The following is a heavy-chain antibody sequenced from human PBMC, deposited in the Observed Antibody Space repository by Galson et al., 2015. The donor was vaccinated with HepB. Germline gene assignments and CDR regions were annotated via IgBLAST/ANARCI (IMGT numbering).Heavy chain of an antibody. D-gene: IGHD3-3*01. Sequence: LSLTCAVYGGTFRSSYWNWIRQSPGKGLEWLGEITHTGGTKYNPSLKSRLTISVDPSKSQFSLKLNSVTAADTAVYYCARGQRVTIFGILSGSQSNWFDPWGQGTLVTVSS. V-gene: IGHV4-34*01. J-gene: IGHJ5*02. CDR2: ITHTGGT. CDR3: ARGQRVTIFGILSGSQSNWFDP. CDR1: GGTFRSSY.